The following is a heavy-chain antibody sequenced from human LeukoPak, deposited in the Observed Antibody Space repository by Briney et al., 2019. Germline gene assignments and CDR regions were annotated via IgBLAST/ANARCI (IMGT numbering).Heavy chain of an antibody. Sequence: GGSLRLSCAASGFTFSSYSMNWVRQAPGKGLEWVSYISSSSSTIYYADSVKGRFTISRDNAKNSLYLQMNSLRAEDTAVYYCASLVVHRQWDDQDFDYWGQGTLVTVSS. CDR2: ISSSSSTI. CDR3: ASLVVHRQWDDQDFDY. CDR1: GFTFSSYS. V-gene: IGHV3-48*01. D-gene: IGHD3-22*01. J-gene: IGHJ4*02.